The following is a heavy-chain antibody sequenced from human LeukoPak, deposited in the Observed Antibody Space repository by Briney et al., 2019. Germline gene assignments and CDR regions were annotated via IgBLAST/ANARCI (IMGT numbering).Heavy chain of an antibody. Sequence: GGSVRLSCAASGFTFSSYCMSWVRQAPGKGLEWVVDIKQDGSEKYYVDSVKGRFTISRDNAKNSLYLQMNSLRAEDTAVYYCARSKGSGWYVRPRGYWGQGTLVTVSS. D-gene: IGHD6-19*01. J-gene: IGHJ4*02. CDR1: GFTFSSYC. V-gene: IGHV3-7*01. CDR2: IKQDGSEK. CDR3: ARSKGSGWYVRPRGY.